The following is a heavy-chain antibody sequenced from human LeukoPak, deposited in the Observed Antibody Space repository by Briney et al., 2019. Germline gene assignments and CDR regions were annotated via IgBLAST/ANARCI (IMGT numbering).Heavy chain of an antibody. CDR3: ATLEGSGWSDF. Sequence: PGGSLRLSCIASGFTFSTYWMHWVRQAPGKGLVWVSRINSDGSSTNYADSVKGRFTTSRDNAKNTLYLQMDSLRAEDTAVYYCATLEGSGWSDFWGQGTLVTVSS. J-gene: IGHJ5*01. D-gene: IGHD6-19*01. CDR2: INSDGSST. V-gene: IGHV3-74*01. CDR1: GFTFSTYW.